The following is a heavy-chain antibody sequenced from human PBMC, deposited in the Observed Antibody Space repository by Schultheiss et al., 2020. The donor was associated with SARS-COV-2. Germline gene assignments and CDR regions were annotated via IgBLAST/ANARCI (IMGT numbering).Heavy chain of an antibody. CDR3: ARGGYYYDSSGYYYDYYYAMDV. Sequence: SETLSLTCSVSGDSINTGRYFLNWIRQPAGKGLEWIGYIYYSGSTNYNPSLKSRVTMSVDTSKSQISLRLSSVTAADTAVYYCARGGYYYDSSGYYYDYYYAMDVWGQGTTVTVSS. J-gene: IGHJ6*02. V-gene: IGHV4-61*10. D-gene: IGHD3-22*01. CDR1: GDSINTGRYF. CDR2: IYYSGST.